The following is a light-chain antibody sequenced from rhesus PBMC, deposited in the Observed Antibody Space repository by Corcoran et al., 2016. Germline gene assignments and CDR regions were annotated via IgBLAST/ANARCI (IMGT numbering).Light chain of an antibody. CDR3: CSYTTSSTLV. J-gene: IGLJ6*01. CDR2: DVS. V-gene: IGLV2S7*01. Sequence: QSAPTQPPSVSGSPGQSVTISCTGTSSDVGGYTYVSWYQQHPGKAPKLMIYDVSKRPSWVSDRFSGSKSGNTASLTISGLQAEDEADYYCCSYTTSSTLVFGSGTKLTVL. CDR1: SSDVGGYTY.